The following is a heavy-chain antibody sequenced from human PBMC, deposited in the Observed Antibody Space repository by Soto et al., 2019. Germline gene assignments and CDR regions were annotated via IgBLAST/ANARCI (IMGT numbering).Heavy chain of an antibody. CDR2: ISYDGTNK. CDR1: GFTFRSYA. CDR3: TGDSVGATQDAFDI. Sequence: GESLKISCAASGFTFRSYAMHWVRQAPGKGLEWVAIISYDGTNKYYVDSVKGRFTISRDNSKNTLYLQVNSLRAEDTAVYYCTGDSVGATQDAFDIWGQGTMVTVSS. V-gene: IGHV3-30-3*01. D-gene: IGHD1-26*01. J-gene: IGHJ3*02.